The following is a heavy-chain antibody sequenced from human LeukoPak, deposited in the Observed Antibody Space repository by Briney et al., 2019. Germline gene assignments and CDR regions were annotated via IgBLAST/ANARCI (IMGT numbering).Heavy chain of an antibody. D-gene: IGHD6-19*01. CDR2: IWYDGSNK. Sequence: GGSLRLSCPASGFTFSSYGMHWVRQAPGKGLEWVAVIWYDGSNKYYADSVKGRFTISRDNSRNTLYLQMNSLRAEDTAVYYCAREGSPYTSGPFDYWGREPWSPSPQ. CDR1: GFTFSSYG. CDR3: AREGSPYTSGPFDY. J-gene: IGHJ4*02. V-gene: IGHV3-33*01.